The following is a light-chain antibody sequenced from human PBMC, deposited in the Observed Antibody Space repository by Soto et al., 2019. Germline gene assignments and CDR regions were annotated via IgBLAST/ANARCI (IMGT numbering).Light chain of an antibody. CDR1: QSISSW. J-gene: IGKJ1*01. CDR3: QQSDSYPWT. Sequence: DIQMTQSPSTLSASVGDRVTITCRASQSISSWLAWYQQKPGKAPKLLIYKASSLESGVPPRISGTGSGTELTVNISSLQPDHFATYYCQQSDSYPWTFGQGTKVEIK. CDR2: KAS. V-gene: IGKV1-5*03.